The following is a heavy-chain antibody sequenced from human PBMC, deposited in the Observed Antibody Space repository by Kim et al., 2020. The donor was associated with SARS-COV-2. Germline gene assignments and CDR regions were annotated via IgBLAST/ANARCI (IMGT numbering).Heavy chain of an antibody. J-gene: IGHJ4*02. CDR1: GFTFSSYG. Sequence: GGSLRLSCAASGFTFSSYGMHWVRQAPGKGLEWVAVISYDGSNKYYADSVKGRFTISRDNSKNTLYLQMNSLRAEDTAVYYCARDQSYDSSGYYFDYWGQGTLVTVSS. CDR2: ISYDGSNK. CDR3: ARDQSYDSSGYYFDY. V-gene: IGHV3-33*05. D-gene: IGHD3-22*01.